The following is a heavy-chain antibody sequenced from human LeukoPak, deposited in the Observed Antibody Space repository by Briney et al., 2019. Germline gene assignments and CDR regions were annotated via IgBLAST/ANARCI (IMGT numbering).Heavy chain of an antibody. J-gene: IGHJ6*03. Sequence: ASVKVSCKASGYTFTSYDINWVRQATGQGLEWMGWMNLNSGNTGYAQKFQGRVTITRNTSISTAYMELSSLRSEDTAVYYCARGRSRSDTAMVTLVGWVSRKRYYYYYYYMDVWGKGTTVTVSS. D-gene: IGHD5-18*01. V-gene: IGHV1-8*01. CDR1: GYTFTSYD. CDR2: MNLNSGNT. CDR3: ARGRSRSDTAMVTLVGWVSRKRYYYYYYYMDV.